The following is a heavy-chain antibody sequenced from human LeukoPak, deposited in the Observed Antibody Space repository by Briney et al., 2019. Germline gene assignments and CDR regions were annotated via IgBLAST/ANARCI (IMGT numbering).Heavy chain of an antibody. Sequence: GGSLRLSCVASGFTLSSHWMSWVRQAPGKGLEWVANINQDGSAKYFVDSVKGRFTISRDNAKNSMYLQMNSLRTEDTAVYYCARWEIRGTAHKLDYWGQGTLVTVSS. CDR1: GFTLSSHW. V-gene: IGHV3-7*01. CDR3: ARWEIRGTAHKLDY. J-gene: IGHJ4*02. CDR2: INQDGSAK. D-gene: IGHD1-7*01.